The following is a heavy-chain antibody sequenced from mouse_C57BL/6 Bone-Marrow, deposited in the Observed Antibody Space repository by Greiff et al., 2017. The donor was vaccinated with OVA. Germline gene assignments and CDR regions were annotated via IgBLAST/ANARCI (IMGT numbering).Heavy chain of an antibody. Sequence: VQLQQSGAELAKPGASVKLSCKASGYTFTSYWMHWVKQRPGQGLEWIGYINPSSGYTKYNQKFKDKATLTADKSSSTAYMQLSILTYKDSAVYYCARRVYDYEGAWFAYWGQGTLVTVSA. CDR1: GYTFTSYW. CDR3: ARRVYDYEGAWFAY. D-gene: IGHD2-4*01. J-gene: IGHJ3*01. CDR2: INPSSGYT. V-gene: IGHV1-7*01.